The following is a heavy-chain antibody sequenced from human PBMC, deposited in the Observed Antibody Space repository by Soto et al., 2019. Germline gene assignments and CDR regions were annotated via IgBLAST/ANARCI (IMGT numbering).Heavy chain of an antibody. D-gene: IGHD5-12*01. J-gene: IGHJ1*01. V-gene: IGHV1-69*02. Sequence: QVQLVQSGAEVKKPGSSVKVSCKASGGTFSSHTIIWVRQAPGQGLEWMGRIIPILGIANYAQKFQGRVTITADKSTSTAYMELSSLRSEDTAVYYCASSPTNVDIVATEYFQHWGQGTLVTVSS. CDR1: GGTFSSHT. CDR2: IIPILGIA. CDR3: ASSPTNVDIVATEYFQH.